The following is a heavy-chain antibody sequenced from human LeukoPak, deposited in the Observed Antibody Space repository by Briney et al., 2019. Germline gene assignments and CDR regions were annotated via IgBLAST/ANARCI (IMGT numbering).Heavy chain of an antibody. CDR2: LYNSGST. CDR1: GGSISSGDYY. D-gene: IGHD1-26*01. J-gene: IGHJ3*02. V-gene: IGHV4-61*08. CDR3: ARGVTSPLDAFDI. Sequence: SQTLSLTCTVSGGSISSGDYYWSWIRQPPGKGLEWIGYLYNSGSTNYNPSLKSRLTISVDMSKNQLSLKLSSVTAADTAVYYCARGVTSPLDAFDIWGQGTMVTVSS.